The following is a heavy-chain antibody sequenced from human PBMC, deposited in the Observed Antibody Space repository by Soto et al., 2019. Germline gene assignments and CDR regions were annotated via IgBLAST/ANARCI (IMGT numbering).Heavy chain of an antibody. Sequence: QVHLVQSGAEVKKPGASVKVSCKGSGYAFTTYGITWVRQTPGQGLEWMGWISAHNGNTNYAQKLQGRVTVTRDTSTSTAYMELRSLRSDDTAVYYCARGRYGDYWGHAALVTVSS. V-gene: IGHV1-18*01. J-gene: IGHJ4*01. D-gene: IGHD1-1*01. CDR2: ISAHNGNT. CDR3: ARGRYGDY. CDR1: GYAFTTYG.